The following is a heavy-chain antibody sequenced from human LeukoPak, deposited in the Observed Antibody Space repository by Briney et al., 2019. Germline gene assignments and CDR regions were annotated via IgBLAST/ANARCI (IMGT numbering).Heavy chain of an antibody. D-gene: IGHD3-10*01. Sequence: PGRSLTLSCAAAGFTFGNYAMHWVRQAPGKGLEWVSGITWNSNTIAYADSVKGRFTISRDNAKSSLYLEMNSLRAEDTALYYCAKDRTYYFGLGSFSGLDVWGQGTTVTVSS. V-gene: IGHV3-9*01. CDR3: AKDRTYYFGLGSFSGLDV. J-gene: IGHJ6*02. CDR1: GFTFGNYA. CDR2: ITWNSNTI.